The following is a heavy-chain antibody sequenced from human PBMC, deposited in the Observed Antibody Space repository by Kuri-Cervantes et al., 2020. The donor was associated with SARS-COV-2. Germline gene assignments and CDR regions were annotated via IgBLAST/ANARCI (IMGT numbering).Heavy chain of an antibody. CDR1: GFTFSSYA. J-gene: IGHJ5*01. CDR2: ISYDGSNK. D-gene: IGHD3-3*01. CDR3: ARHSITVFGALTAPFDS. Sequence: GESLKISCAASGFTFSSYAMHWVRQAPGKGLEWVAVISYDGSNKYYADSVKGRFTISRDNSKNTLYLQMNSLRAEDTAVYYCARHSITVFGALTAPFDSWGQGTLVTVSS. V-gene: IGHV3-30-3*01.